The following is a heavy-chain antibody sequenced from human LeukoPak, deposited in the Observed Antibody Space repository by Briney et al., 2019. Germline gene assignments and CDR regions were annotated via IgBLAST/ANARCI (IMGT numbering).Heavy chain of an antibody. CDR2: INNDGSST. Sequence: GGSLRLSCAASGFTFSSYWMHWVRQAPGKGLVWVSRINNDGSSTNYADSVKGRFTISRDNAKNTLYLQMNSLRAEDTAVYYCAKEPYSGSQLLDYWGQGTLVTVSS. CDR3: AKEPYSGSQLLDY. CDR1: GFTFSSYW. D-gene: IGHD1-26*01. V-gene: IGHV3-74*01. J-gene: IGHJ4*02.